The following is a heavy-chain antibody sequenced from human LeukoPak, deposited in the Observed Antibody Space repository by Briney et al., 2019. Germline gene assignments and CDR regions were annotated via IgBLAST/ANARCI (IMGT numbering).Heavy chain of an antibody. V-gene: IGHV4-59*01. CDR3: ARDGTFGSFDL. D-gene: IGHD1-26*01. CDR1: GGSISSYY. CDR2: IYYSGST. Sequence: SETLSLTCAVFGGSISSYYWSWIRQPPGKGLEWIGYIYYSGSTNYNPSLKSRVTISVDTSKNQFSLKLSSVTAADTAVYYCARDGTFGSFDLWGQGTMVTVSS. J-gene: IGHJ3*01.